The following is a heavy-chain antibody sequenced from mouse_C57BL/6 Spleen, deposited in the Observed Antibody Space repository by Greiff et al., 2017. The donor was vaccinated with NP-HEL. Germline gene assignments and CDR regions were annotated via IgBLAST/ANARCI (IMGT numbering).Heavy chain of an antibody. CDR2: IHPNSGST. CDR3: AREAIYYDYDVDY. J-gene: IGHJ2*01. D-gene: IGHD2-4*01. Sequence: QVQLQQSGAELVKPGASVKLSCKASGYTFTSYWMHWVKQRPGQGLEWIGMIHPNSGSTNYNEKFKSKATLTVDKSSSTAYMQLSSLTSEDSAVYYCAREAIYYDYDVDYWGQGTTLTVSS. CDR1: GYTFTSYW. V-gene: IGHV1-64*01.